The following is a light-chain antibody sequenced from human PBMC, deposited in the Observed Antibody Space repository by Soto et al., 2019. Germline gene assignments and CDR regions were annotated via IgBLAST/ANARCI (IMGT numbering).Light chain of an antibody. V-gene: IGLV2-14*01. CDR2: EVS. Sequence: SVLTQPASVSGSPGQSITISCTGTSSDVGGYNYVSWYQQHPGKAPKLMIYEVSNRPSGVSNRFSGSKSGNTASLTISGLQAEDAADYYCSSYTGRISPYVFGTGTKVTVL. CDR3: SSYTGRISPYV. J-gene: IGLJ1*01. CDR1: SSDVGGYNY.